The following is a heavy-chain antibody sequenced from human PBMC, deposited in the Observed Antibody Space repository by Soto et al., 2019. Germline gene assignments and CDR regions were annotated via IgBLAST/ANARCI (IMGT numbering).Heavy chain of an antibody. CDR2: ISSSSSYI. CDR3: ARARGFRDHFDY. Sequence: PGGSLRLSCAASGFTFSSYSMNWVRQAPGKGLEWVSSISSSSSYIYYADSVKGRFTISRDNAKNSLYLQMNSLRAEDTAVYYCARARGFRDHFDYWGQGTLVTVSS. J-gene: IGHJ4*02. V-gene: IGHV3-21*01. CDR1: GFTFSSYS.